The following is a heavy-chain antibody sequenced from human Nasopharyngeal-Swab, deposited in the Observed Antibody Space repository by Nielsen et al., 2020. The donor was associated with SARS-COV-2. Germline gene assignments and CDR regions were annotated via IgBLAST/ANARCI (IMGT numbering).Heavy chain of an antibody. CDR3: ARDIVGATPNFDY. D-gene: IGHD1-26*01. V-gene: IGHV3-11*04. J-gene: IGHJ4*02. CDR2: IRSSGSTI. CDR1: GFTFSDYY. Sequence: GGSLRLSCAASGFTFSDYYMSWIRQAPGKGLEWVSYIRSSGSTIYYADSVKGRFTISRDNAKNSLYLQMNSLRAEDTAVYYCARDIVGATPNFDYWGQGTLVTVSS.